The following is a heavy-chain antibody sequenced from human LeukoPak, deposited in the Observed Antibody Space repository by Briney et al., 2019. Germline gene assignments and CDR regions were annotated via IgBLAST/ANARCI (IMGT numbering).Heavy chain of an antibody. V-gene: IGHV4-34*01. CDR3: ARGHRITMARGVLPLGY. J-gene: IGHJ4*02. D-gene: IGHD3-10*01. CDR2: INHSGST. Sequence: SSETLSLTCAVYGGSFSGYYWSWIRQPPGKGLEWIGEINHSGSTNYNPSLKSRVTISVDTSKNQFSLKLSSVTAADTAVYYCARGHRITMARGVLPLGYWGQGTLVTVSS. CDR1: GGSFSGYY.